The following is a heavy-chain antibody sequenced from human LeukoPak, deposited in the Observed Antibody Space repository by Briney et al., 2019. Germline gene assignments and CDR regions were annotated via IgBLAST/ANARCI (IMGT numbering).Heavy chain of an antibody. V-gene: IGHV3-53*01. CDR2: IYGDGST. CDR3: ARGEYYDFWSGYPFDY. J-gene: IGHJ4*02. CDR1: GFTVSNNY. D-gene: IGHD3-3*01. Sequence: GGSLRLSCAASGFTVSNNYMSWVRQAPGKGLEWVSVIYGDGSTYYADYVRGRFTISRDNSKNTLYLQMNSLRAEDTAVYYCARGEYYDFWSGYPFDYWGQGTLVTVSS.